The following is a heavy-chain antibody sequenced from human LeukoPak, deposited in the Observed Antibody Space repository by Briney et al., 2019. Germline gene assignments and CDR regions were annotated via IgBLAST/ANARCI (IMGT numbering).Heavy chain of an antibody. Sequence: ASVNVSCKASGYTFTSYDINWVRQATGQGLEWMGWMNPNSGNTGYAQKFQGRVTITRNTSISTAYMELSSLRSEDTAVYYCATHAPYYYDSSGYYYDVDYWGQGTLVTVSS. J-gene: IGHJ4*02. CDR2: MNPNSGNT. D-gene: IGHD3-22*01. V-gene: IGHV1-8*03. CDR1: GYTFTSYD. CDR3: ATHAPYYYDSSGYYYDVDY.